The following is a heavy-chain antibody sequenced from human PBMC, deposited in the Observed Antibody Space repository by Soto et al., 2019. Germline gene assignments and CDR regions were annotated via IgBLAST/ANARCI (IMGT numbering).Heavy chain of an antibody. CDR2: ISYDGSNK. V-gene: IGHV3-30-3*01. D-gene: IGHD5-18*01. CDR1: RFTFSSYA. J-gene: IGHJ4*02. CDR3: APDTAMATELGY. Sequence: QVQLVESGGGVVQPGRSLRLSCAASRFTFSSYAMHWVRQAPGKGLEWVAVISYDGSNKYYADSVKGRFTISRDNSKNTLFLQMNSLRPEDTDVYYCAPDTAMATELGYWGQGTLVTVSS.